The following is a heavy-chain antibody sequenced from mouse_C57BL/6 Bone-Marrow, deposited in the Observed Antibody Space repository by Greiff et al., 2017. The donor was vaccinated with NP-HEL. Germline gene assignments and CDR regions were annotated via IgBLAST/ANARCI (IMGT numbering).Heavy chain of an antibody. CDR1: GYTFTRYG. D-gene: IGHD3-3*01. Sequence: QVQLQQSGAELARPGASVKLSCKASGYTFTRYGISWVKQRTGQGLEWIGVIYPRSGNTYYNEKFKGKATLTADKSSSTAYMELRSLTSEDSAVYFCARGALGYYFDYWGQGTTLTVSS. J-gene: IGHJ2*01. V-gene: IGHV1-81*01. CDR2: IYPRSGNT. CDR3: ARGALGYYFDY.